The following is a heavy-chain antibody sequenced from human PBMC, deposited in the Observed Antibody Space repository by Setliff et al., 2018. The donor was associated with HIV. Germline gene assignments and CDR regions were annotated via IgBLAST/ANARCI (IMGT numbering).Heavy chain of an antibody. V-gene: IGHV1-2*02. Sequence: ASVKVSCKASGYTFTDYFMNWMRQAPGQRLEWMGWINAGNGNTKYSQKLQGRVTITRDTSINTAYMELSGLRSDDTAVYYCARQLSNSLESWGQGTPVTVSS. J-gene: IGHJ4*02. CDR1: GYTFTDYF. D-gene: IGHD1-1*01. CDR3: ARQLSNSLES. CDR2: INAGNGNT.